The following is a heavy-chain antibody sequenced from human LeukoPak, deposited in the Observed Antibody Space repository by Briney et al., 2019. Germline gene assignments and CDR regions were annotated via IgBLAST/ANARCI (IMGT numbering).Heavy chain of an antibody. D-gene: IGHD3-3*01. CDR1: GGTFSSYA. V-gene: IGHV1-69*04. CDR3: ARSVTIFGVVKSPNYYYGMDV. CDR2: IIPILGIA. J-gene: IGHJ6*02. Sequence: XSVKVSCKASGGTFSSYAISWVRQAPGQGLEWMGRIIPILGIANYAQKFQGRVTITADKSTSTAYMELSSLRSEDTAVYYCARSVTIFGVVKSPNYYYGMDVWGQGTTVTVSS.